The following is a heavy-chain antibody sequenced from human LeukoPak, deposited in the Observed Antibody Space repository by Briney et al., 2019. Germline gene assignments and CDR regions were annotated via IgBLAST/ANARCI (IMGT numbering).Heavy chain of an antibody. CDR3: CCLGGAGADQ. J-gene: IGHJ4*02. D-gene: IGHD3-10*01. V-gene: IGHV3-72*01. CDR2: IKNKADGYTT. Sequence: PGGSLRLSCGASGFTFSPHYIDWVRQSPGQGPEWVGLIKNKADGYTTIYAASVKGRFTISRDDSKNSVYLQMDSLKTEDTAMYYCCCLGGAGADQWGQGTLVTVPS. CDR1: GFTFSPHY.